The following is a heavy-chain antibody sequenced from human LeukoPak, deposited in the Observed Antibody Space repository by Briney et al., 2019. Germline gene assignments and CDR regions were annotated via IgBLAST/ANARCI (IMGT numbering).Heavy chain of an antibody. CDR2: IYHSGST. Sequence: PSETLSLTCTVSGYSVSSGYYWGWIRQPPGKGLEWIGSIYHSGSTYYNPSLKSRVTISVDTSKNQFSLKLSSVTAADTAVYYCARAVYCSGGSCYYAFDIWGQGTMVTVSS. V-gene: IGHV4-38-2*02. D-gene: IGHD2-15*01. CDR1: GYSVSSGYY. CDR3: ARAVYCSGGSCYYAFDI. J-gene: IGHJ3*02.